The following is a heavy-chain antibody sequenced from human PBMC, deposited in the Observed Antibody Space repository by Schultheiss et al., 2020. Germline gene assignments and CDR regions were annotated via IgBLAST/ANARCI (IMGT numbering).Heavy chain of an antibody. D-gene: IGHD4-17*01. CDR3: AREPYGVYVWFDP. CDR1: GYTFTGYY. Sequence: ASVKVSCKASGYTFTGYYMHWVRQAPGQGLEWMGWINPNSGGTNYAQKFQGRVTMTRDTSISTAYMELSRLRSDDTAVYYCAREPYGVYVWFDPWGQGTLVTVSS. V-gene: IGHV1-2*02. CDR2: INPNSGGT. J-gene: IGHJ5*02.